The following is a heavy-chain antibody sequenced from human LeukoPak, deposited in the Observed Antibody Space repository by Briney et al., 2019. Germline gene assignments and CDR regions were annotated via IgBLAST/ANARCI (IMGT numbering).Heavy chain of an antibody. CDR1: GFTFTSYG. CDR3: AKGVVPAAIPFDY. J-gene: IGHJ4*02. CDR2: IRYDGSNK. Sequence: GGSLRLSCAASGFTFTSYGMHWVRQAPGKGLEWVAFIRYDGSNKYYADSVKGRFTISRDNSKNTLYLLMNSPRAEDTAVYYCAKGVVPAAIPFDYWGQGTLVTVSS. D-gene: IGHD2-2*01. V-gene: IGHV3-30*02.